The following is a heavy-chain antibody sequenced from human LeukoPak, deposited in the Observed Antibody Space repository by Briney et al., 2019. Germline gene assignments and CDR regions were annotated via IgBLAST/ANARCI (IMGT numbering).Heavy chain of an antibody. V-gene: IGHV3-11*01. Sequence: GGSLRLSCAASGCTFSDYYMSWIRQAPGKGLKWVSYISSSGSTIYYADSVKGRFTISRDNAKNSLYLQMNSLRAEDTAVYYCARDGIAVAGYFDYWGQGTLVTVSS. D-gene: IGHD6-19*01. CDR1: GCTFSDYY. CDR3: ARDGIAVAGYFDY. CDR2: ISSSGSTI. J-gene: IGHJ4*02.